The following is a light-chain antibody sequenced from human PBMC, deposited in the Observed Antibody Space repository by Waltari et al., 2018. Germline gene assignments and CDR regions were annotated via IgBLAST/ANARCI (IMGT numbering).Light chain of an antibody. J-gene: IGKJ3*01. CDR3: QQSYSTPLA. Sequence: DIQMTQSPSSLSASVGDRVTTTCRASQGISNYLGWVQEKPGKGPKSLIYAASSLQSGVPSKFRGSGSGTDFTLTISSLQPEDFATYYCQQSYSTPLAFGPGTKVDIK. CDR1: QGISNY. V-gene: IGKV1-16*02. CDR2: AAS.